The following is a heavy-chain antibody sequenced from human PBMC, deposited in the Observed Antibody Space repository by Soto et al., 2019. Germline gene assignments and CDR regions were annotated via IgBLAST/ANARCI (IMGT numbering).Heavy chain of an antibody. CDR2: IKPDGSEK. V-gene: IGHV3-7*01. J-gene: IGHJ3*02. D-gene: IGHD1-1*01. CDR3: ARGVADGSHGYVFDI. Sequence: QLVESGGGLVQPGGSLRLSCAASGLTFSNYWVSWIRQAPGKGLEWVANIKPDGSEKNYLDSVKGRFSVSRDNAKNSLFLQMNTLRTEDAAMYYCARGVADGSHGYVFDIWGQGAMVTVSS. CDR1: GLTFSNYW.